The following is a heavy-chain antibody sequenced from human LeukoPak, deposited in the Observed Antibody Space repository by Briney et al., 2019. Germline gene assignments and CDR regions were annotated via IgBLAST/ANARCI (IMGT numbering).Heavy chain of an antibody. CDR2: IYTSGST. Sequence: SETLSLTCTVSGGSVSSCYWSWIRQPPGKGLEWIGYIYTSGSTNYNPSLKSRVTISVDTSKNQFSLKLSSVTAADTAVYYCARRDGSGQYDYWGQGTLVTVSS. J-gene: IGHJ4*02. CDR3: ARRDGSGQYDY. V-gene: IGHV4-4*09. CDR1: GGSVSSCY. D-gene: IGHD2-15*01.